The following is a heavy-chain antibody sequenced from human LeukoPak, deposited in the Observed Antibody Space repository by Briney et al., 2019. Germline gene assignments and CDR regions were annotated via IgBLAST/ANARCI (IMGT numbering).Heavy chain of an antibody. D-gene: IGHD2-15*01. J-gene: IGHJ3*02. CDR3: ARGYCSGGSCYLNAFDI. CDR2: ISSSSSYI. CDR1: GYTFNTYW. Sequence: GGSLRLSCAASGYTFNTYWMNWVRQAPGKGLESVSSISSSSSYIFYADSVKGRFTISRDNAKNSLDLQLNSLRAEDTAVYYCARGYCSGGSCYLNAFDIWGQGTMVTVSS. V-gene: IGHV3-21*01.